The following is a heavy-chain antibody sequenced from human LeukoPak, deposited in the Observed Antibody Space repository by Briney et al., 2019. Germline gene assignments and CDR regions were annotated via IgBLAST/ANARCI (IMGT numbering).Heavy chain of an antibody. D-gene: IGHD2-15*01. CDR3: ASKAAHDAFDI. J-gene: IGHJ3*02. CDR2: IYPGDSDT. Sequence: GESLKISCKSSGYSFTTYWIGWVRQMPGKGLEWMGIIYPGDSDTRYSPSFQGQVTISADKSISTAYLQWSSLKASDTAMYYCASKAAHDAFDIWGQGTMVTVSS. V-gene: IGHV5-51*01. CDR1: GYSFTTYW.